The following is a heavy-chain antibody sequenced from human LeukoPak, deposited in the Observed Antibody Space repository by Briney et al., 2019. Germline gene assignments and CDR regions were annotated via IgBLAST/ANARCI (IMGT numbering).Heavy chain of an antibody. D-gene: IGHD6-19*01. CDR2: IYYSGST. J-gene: IGHJ4*02. V-gene: IGHV4-39*01. Sequence: SETLSLTCTVSGGSISSSSYYWGWIRQPPGKGLEWIGSIYYSGSTYYNPSLKSRVTISVDTSKNQFSLKLRSVTAADTAVYYCARGRWESIAVADYFDYWGQGTLVTVSS. CDR3: ARGRWESIAVADYFDY. CDR1: GGSISSSSYY.